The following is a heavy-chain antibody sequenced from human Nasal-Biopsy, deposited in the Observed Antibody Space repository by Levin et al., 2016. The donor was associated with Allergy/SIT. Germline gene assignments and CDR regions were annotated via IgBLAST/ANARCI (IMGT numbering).Heavy chain of an antibody. J-gene: IGHJ6*02. CDR1: GFTFGNYG. Sequence: GESLKISCAASGFTFGNYGLNWVRQAPGKGLEWVSSITGAAVSTHYADSVKGRFTISRDNTKNMLYLQMRSLGVEDTAVYYCAKDRRAGDHDYYYYYGMDVWGHGTTVTVSS. V-gene: IGHV3-23*01. CDR3: AKDRRAGDHDYYYYYGMDV. CDR2: ITGAAVST. D-gene: IGHD4-17*01.